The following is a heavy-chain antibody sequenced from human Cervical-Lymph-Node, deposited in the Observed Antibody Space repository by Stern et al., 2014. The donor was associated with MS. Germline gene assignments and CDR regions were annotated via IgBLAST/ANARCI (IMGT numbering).Heavy chain of an antibody. D-gene: IGHD6-6*01. J-gene: IGHJ6*02. CDR1: GFSLSTSGVG. V-gene: IGHV2-5*01. CDR3: AHLLGAARHTFYYYGMDV. Sequence: QVTLRESGPTLVKPTQTLTLTCTFSGFSLSTSGVGVGWIRQPPGKALEWLALIYWNDDKRYSPSLKSRLTITKDTSKNQVVLTMTNMDPVDTATYYCAHLLGAARHTFYYYGMDVWGQGTTVTVSS. CDR2: IYWNDDK.